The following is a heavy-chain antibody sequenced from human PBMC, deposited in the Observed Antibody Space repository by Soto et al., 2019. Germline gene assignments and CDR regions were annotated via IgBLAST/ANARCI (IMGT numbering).Heavy chain of an antibody. Sequence: QLVESGGGVVQPGRSLRLSCAASGFSFNKSSMHWVRQVPGKGLEWVAVISFDGCHKYYADSVKGRFTISRDNSKNTLYLQINSLSGEDTAVYYCARDETTVAPFDYWGQGTLVTVSS. CDR1: GFSFNKSS. CDR2: ISFDGCHK. V-gene: IGHV3-30-3*01. CDR3: ARDETTVAPFDY. J-gene: IGHJ4*02. D-gene: IGHD1-1*01.